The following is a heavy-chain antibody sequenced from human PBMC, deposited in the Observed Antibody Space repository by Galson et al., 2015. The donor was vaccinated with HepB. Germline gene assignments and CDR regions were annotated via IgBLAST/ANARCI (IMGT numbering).Heavy chain of an antibody. CDR3: ARTHVYNWNYADY. D-gene: IGHD1-20*01. J-gene: IGHJ4*02. CDR2: IIPILGIA. CDR1: GGTFSSYT. V-gene: IGHV1-69*02. Sequence: SVKVSCKASGGTFSSYTISWVRQAPGQGLEWMGRIIPILGIANYAQKFQGRVTITADKSTSTAYMELSSLRSEDTAVYYCARTHVYNWNYADYWGQGTLVTVSS.